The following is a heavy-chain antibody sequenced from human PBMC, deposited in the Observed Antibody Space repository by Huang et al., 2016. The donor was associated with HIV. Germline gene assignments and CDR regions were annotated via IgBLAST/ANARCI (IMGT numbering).Heavy chain of an antibody. CDR1: GDCVSSNNTA. D-gene: IGHD6-6*01. CDR3: ARDPKARPWAQYYLDY. V-gene: IGHV6-1*01. Sequence: QVQLPQSGPGLVKPSQTLSLTCAISGDCVSSNNTAWNWIRPSPSRGLEWRGRTYNRSNWYNDYAVSMKGRISINPDTSKNQFSLQLNSVTPEYTAVYYCARDPKARPWAQYYLDYWGQGTLVTVSS. CDR2: TYNRSNWYN. J-gene: IGHJ4*02.